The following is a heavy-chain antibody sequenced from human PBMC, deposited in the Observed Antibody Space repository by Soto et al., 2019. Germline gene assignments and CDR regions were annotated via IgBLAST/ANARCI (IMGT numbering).Heavy chain of an antibody. V-gene: IGHV4-61*01. CDR2: IYYSGST. Sequence: QVQLQESGPGLVKPSETLSLTCTVSGGSVSSGSYYWSWIRQPPGKGLEWIGYIYYSGSTNYNPSLKSRVTISVDTYKNQFSLKLSSVTAADTAVYYCARDSSYNWNYKAAFDIWGQGTMVTVSS. D-gene: IGHD1-7*01. CDR3: ARDSSYNWNYKAAFDI. CDR1: GGSVSSGSYY. J-gene: IGHJ3*02.